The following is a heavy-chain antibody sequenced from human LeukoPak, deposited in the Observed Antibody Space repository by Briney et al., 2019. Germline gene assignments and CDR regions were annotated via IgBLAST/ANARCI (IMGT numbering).Heavy chain of an antibody. Sequence: SCKASGFTFSSYGMHWVRQAPGKGLEWVAVISYDGSNKYYADSVKGRFTISRDNSKNTLYLQMNSLRAEDTAVYFCARDRVGVTSKFDYWGQGTLVTVSS. J-gene: IGHJ4*02. D-gene: IGHD1-26*01. CDR3: ARDRVGVTSKFDY. CDR2: ISYDGSNK. V-gene: IGHV3-33*05. CDR1: GFTFSSYG.